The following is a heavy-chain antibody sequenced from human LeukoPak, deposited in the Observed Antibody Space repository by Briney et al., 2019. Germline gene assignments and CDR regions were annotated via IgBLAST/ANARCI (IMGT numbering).Heavy chain of an antibody. CDR1: GYTFTGYY. D-gene: IGHD5-18*01. Sequence: ASVKVSCKASGYTFTGYYMHWVRQAPGQGLEWMGRINPNSGGTNYAQKFQGRVTMTRDTSISTAYMELSSLRSDDTAVYYCAKDTGNFNFGDYWGQGTLVTVSS. V-gene: IGHV1-2*06. J-gene: IGHJ4*02. CDR2: INPNSGGT. CDR3: AKDTGNFNFGDY.